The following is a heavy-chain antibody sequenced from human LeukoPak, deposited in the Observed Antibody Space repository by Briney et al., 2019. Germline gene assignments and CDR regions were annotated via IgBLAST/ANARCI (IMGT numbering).Heavy chain of an antibody. CDR2: INPNSGGT. J-gene: IGHJ4*02. CDR3: ARVGPDLTGSTYPDY. Sequence: ASVKVSCKASGYTFTGYYMHWVRQAPGQGLEWMGWINPNSGGTNYAQKFQGRVTMTRDTSISTAYMELSRLRSDDTAVYYCARVGPDLTGSTYPDYWGQGTLVTVSS. D-gene: IGHD3-9*01. V-gene: IGHV1-2*02. CDR1: GYTFTGYY.